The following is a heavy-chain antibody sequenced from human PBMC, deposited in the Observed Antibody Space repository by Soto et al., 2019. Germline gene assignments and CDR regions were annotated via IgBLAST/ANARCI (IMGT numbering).Heavy chain of an antibody. V-gene: IGHV2-5*02. CDR3: AHRNYDYIWGSYRPFYFDY. Sequence: QITLKESGPTLVKPTQTLTLTCTFSGFSLSTSGVGVGWIRQPPGKALEWLALIYWDDDKRYSPSLKSRLTITKDTSKNQVVLTMTNMDPVDTATYYCAHRNYDYIWGSYRPFYFDYWGQGTLVTVSS. J-gene: IGHJ4*02. CDR2: IYWDDDK. CDR1: GFSLSTSGVG. D-gene: IGHD3-16*02.